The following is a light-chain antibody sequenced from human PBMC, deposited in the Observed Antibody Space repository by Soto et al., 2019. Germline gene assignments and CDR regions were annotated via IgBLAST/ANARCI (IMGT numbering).Light chain of an antibody. CDR3: QQYGANSPWT. CDR1: QNINDW. Sequence: DIQVTQSPSTLSASVGDRVTINCRASQNINDWLAWYQQKSGKAPKVLIYKASSLESGVPSRFSGSGSGTEFTLTISSLQTEDFATYYCQQYGANSPWTFGQGTKVAIK. J-gene: IGKJ1*01. CDR2: KAS. V-gene: IGKV1-5*03.